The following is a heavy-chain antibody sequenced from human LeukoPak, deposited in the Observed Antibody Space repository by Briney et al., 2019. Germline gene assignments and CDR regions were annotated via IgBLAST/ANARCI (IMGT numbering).Heavy chain of an antibody. V-gene: IGHV3-7*01. J-gene: IGHJ4*02. Sequence: PGGSLRLSCAASGFTFSSYAMSWVRQAPGKGLEWVANMKYDGSEKYYVDSVKGRFTTSRDNAKNSLYLQMNSLRAEDTALYYCAADSTAYYYAFWGQGTLVTVSS. CDR2: MKYDGSEK. CDR1: GFTFSSYA. D-gene: IGHD3-22*01. CDR3: AADSTAYYYAF.